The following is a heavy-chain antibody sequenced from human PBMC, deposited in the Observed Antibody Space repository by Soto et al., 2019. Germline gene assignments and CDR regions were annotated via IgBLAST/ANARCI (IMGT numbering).Heavy chain of an antibody. V-gene: IGHV3-72*01. CDR2: SRDKANSYTT. J-gene: IGHJ6*02. CDR3: TRGARQGGPSYYCGMDV. Sequence: GGSLRLSCAASGFTFSSYAMHWVRQAPGKGLDWVARSRDKANSYTTEYAASVKGRFSISRDDSKNSLHLQMNSLKTEDTAVYYCTRGARQGGPSYYCGMDVWGQGTTVTVSS. D-gene: IGHD2-15*01. CDR1: GFTFSSYA.